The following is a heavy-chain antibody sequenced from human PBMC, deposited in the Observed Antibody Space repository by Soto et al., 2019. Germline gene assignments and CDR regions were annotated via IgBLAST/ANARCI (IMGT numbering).Heavy chain of an antibody. CDR2: ISSSGSTI. CDR1: GFTSITYW. Sequence: PGGSLRLSCASSGFTSITYWMSWVRQAPGKGLEWVSYISSSGSTIYYADSVKGRFTISRDNAKNSLYLQMNSLRAEDTAVYYCARTMVRGVMTLQHYYYMDVWGKGTKVTVSS. V-gene: IGHV3-11*01. D-gene: IGHD3-10*01. CDR3: ARTMVRGVMTLQHYYYMDV. J-gene: IGHJ6*03.